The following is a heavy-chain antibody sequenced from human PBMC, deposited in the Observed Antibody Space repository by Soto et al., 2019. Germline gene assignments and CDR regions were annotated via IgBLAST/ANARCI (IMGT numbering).Heavy chain of an antibody. V-gene: IGHV4-39*01. J-gene: IGHJ4*02. D-gene: IGHD7-27*01. Sequence: SETLSLTCTVSGGSIGSSSYYWGWIRQPPGKGLEWIGSIYYSGSTYYNPSLKSRVTISVDTSKNQFSLKLSSVTAADTAVYYCARRWGRTFDCWGQGTLVT. CDR3: ARRWGRTFDC. CDR2: IYYSGST. CDR1: GGSIGSSSYY.